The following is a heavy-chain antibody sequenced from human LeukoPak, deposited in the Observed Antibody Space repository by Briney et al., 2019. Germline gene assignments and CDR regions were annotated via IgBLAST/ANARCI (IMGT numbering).Heavy chain of an antibody. CDR2: INPNSGGT. V-gene: IGHV1-2*02. Sequence: ASVKVSCKASGYTFTRYYMHWVRQAPGQGLEWMGWINPNSGGTNYAQKFQGRVTMTRDTSISTAYMELSRLRSDDTAVYYCARDRYGYSSSWTDYWGQGTLVTVSS. D-gene: IGHD6-13*01. CDR3: ARDRYGYSSSWTDY. J-gene: IGHJ4*02. CDR1: GYTFTRYY.